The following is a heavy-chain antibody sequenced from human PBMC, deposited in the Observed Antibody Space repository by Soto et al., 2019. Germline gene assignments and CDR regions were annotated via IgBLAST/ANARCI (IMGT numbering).Heavy chain of an antibody. V-gene: IGHV4-59*01. D-gene: IGHD2-8*01. J-gene: IGHJ4*02. CDR1: GGSISNFY. CDR2: ISYSGNT. Sequence: PSETLSLTCTVSGGSISNFYWSWILQPPGKGLEWIGYISYSGNTNYNPSLKSRVSISVDTSKNQLSLNLTSVTAADPAVYYCARAPMVLSRSYFDSWGQGTPVTVSS. CDR3: ARAPMVLSRSYFDS.